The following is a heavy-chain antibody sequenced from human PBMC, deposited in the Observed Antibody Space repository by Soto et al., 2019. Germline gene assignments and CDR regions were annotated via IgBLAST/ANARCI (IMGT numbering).Heavy chain of an antibody. Sequence: PGGSLRLSCTVSGFFLSDYGMHWVRQGPGKGLEWVAAISFDGSSEFYSDSVKDRFTTSRDNSKSTLYLHMSSLRVEDTAVYYCARGGGLNQLLSGSDHWGQGTLVTVSS. J-gene: IGHJ4*02. D-gene: IGHD2-2*01. CDR3: ARGGGLNQLLSGSDH. V-gene: IGHV3-33*01. CDR1: GFFLSDYG. CDR2: ISFDGSSE.